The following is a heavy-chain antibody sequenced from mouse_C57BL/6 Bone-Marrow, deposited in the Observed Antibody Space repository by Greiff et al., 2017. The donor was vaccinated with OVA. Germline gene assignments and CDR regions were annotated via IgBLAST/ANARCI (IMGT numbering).Heavy chain of an antibody. CDR1: GFSLTSYG. CDR2: IWRGGST. V-gene: IGHV2-5*01. Sequence: QVQLQQSGPGLVQPSQSLSITCTVSGFSLTSYGVHWVRQSPGKGLEWLGVIWRGGSTAYNAAFMSRLSITKDNSKSQVFFKMNSLQADDTAIYDCAKKGHYGSSYAAMDYWGQGTSVTGSS. CDR3: AKKGHYGSSYAAMDY. D-gene: IGHD1-1*01. J-gene: IGHJ4*01.